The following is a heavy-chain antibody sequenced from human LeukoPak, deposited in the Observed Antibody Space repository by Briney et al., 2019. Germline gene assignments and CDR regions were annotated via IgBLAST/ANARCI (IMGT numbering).Heavy chain of an antibody. J-gene: IGHJ5*02. V-gene: IGHV4-34*01. Sequence: SETLSLTCAVYGGSFSGYYWSWIRQPPGKGLEWIGGINHSGSTNYNPSLKSRVTISVDTSKNQFSLKLSSVTAADTAVYYCARGNNYDSSGYFPWFDPWGQGTLVTVSS. CDR2: INHSGST. D-gene: IGHD3-22*01. CDR1: GGSFSGYY. CDR3: ARGNNYDSSGYFPWFDP.